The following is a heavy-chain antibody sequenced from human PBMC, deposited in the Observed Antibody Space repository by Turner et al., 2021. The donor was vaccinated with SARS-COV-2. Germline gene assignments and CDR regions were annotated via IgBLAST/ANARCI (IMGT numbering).Heavy chain of an antibody. CDR3: AKVVSPYCSGGSCYSSPADY. CDR1: GFTFNSYG. Sequence: QVQLVESGGGVVQPGRSLRLSCAVSGFTFNSYGMHWVRQAPGKGLEGVAVISYDGSNKYYADSGKGRFTISRDNSKNTLYLQMNSLRAEDTAVYYCAKVVSPYCSGGSCYSSPADYWGQGSLVTVSS. J-gene: IGHJ4*02. D-gene: IGHD2-15*01. CDR2: ISYDGSNK. V-gene: IGHV3-30*18.